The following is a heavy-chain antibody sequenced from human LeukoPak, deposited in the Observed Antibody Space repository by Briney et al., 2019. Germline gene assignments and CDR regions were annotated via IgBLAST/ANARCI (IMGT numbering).Heavy chain of an antibody. CDR3: AKGGIAAAGDLYYMDV. CDR2: ISWDGGST. D-gene: IGHD6-13*01. CDR1: GFTFDDYA. J-gene: IGHJ6*03. Sequence: GGSLRLSCAASGFTFDDYAMHWVRQAPGKGLEWVSLISWDGGSTYYADSVKGRFTISRDNSKNSLYLQMNSLRAEDTALYYCAKGGIAAAGDLYYMDVWGKGTTVTVSS. V-gene: IGHV3-43D*03.